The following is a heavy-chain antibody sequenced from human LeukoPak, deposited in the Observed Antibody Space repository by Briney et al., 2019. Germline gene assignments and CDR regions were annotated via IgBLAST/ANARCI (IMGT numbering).Heavy chain of an antibody. D-gene: IGHD5-12*01. J-gene: IGHJ4*02. V-gene: IGHV6-1*01. CDR1: GGSVSSKSAA. CDR2: TYYRSTWFN. Sequence: SRTLSLTCAISGGSVSSKSAAWSWIRQSPSIGFEWLGRTYYRSTWFNDYAVSVKSRIIINPDTSKNQFSLQLNSVTPEDTAVYYCARGIVTTGFDYWGQGTLVTVSS. CDR3: ARGIVTTGFDY.